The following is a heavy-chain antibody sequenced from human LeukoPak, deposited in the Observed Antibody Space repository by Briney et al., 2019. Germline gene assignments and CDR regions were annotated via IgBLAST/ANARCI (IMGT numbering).Heavy chain of an antibody. D-gene: IGHD3-3*01. CDR2: IIPIFGTA. V-gene: IGHV1-69*13. J-gene: IGHJ4*02. Sequence: ASVKVSCKASGGTLSSYAISWVRQAPGQGLEWMGGIIPIFGTANYAQKFQGRVTITADESTSTAYMELSSLRSEDTAVYYCARDRDQLYDFWSGYYSLDYWGQGTLVTVSS. CDR3: ARDRDQLYDFWSGYYSLDY. CDR1: GGTLSSYA.